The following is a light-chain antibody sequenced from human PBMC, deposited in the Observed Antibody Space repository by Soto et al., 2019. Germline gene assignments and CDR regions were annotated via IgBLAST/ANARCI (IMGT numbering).Light chain of an antibody. J-gene: IGKJ2*01. CDR2: KAS. CDR3: QQYKTYSRT. CDR1: QSISPW. V-gene: IGKV1-5*03. Sequence: DIQMTQPPSTLSASVGDRVTITCRASQSISPWLAWYQQKPGKAPKILIYKASILESGVPSRFSGSGSGTEFTLTISSLQPDDFATYYCQQYKTYSRTFGQGTKLEI.